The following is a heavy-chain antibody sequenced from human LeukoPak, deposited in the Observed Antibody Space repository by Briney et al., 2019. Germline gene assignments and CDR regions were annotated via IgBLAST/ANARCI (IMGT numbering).Heavy chain of an antibody. CDR2: IHYSGST. V-gene: IGHV4-59*08. CDR3: ARYGITIVRGGKYYFDS. CDR1: GGSISGYF. D-gene: IGHD3-10*01. Sequence: SETLSLTCTVSGGSISGYFWSWIRQPPGKGLEWIGYIHYSGSTNYNPSLNSRVTISVHTSKNQFSLRLSSVTAADTAVYYCARYGITIVRGGKYYFDSWGQGTLVTVSS. J-gene: IGHJ4*02.